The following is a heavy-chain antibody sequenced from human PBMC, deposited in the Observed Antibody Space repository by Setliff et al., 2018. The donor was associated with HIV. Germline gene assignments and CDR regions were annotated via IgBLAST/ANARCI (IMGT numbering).Heavy chain of an antibody. D-gene: IGHD1-1*01. CDR1: GFTFSDFW. CDR3: AALSLRTNSVYGIISTRFDP. CDR2: INEEGNKK. V-gene: IGHV3-7*03. Sequence: PGGSMRLSCAASGFTFSDFWMSWASQAPGKGLGWVANINEEGNKKYYVGSVKGRFTISRDNAKNSLFLQMNTLRAGDTAVYYCAALSLRTNSVYGIISTRFDPWGQGTLVTVSS. J-gene: IGHJ5*02.